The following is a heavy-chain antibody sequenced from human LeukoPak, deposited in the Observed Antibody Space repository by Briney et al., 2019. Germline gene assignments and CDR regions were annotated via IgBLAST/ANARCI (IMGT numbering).Heavy chain of an antibody. J-gene: IGHJ3*02. Sequence: GGSLRLSCTASGFTFGDYAMSWFRQAPGKGLEWVGFIRSKAYGGTTEYAASVKGRFTISRDDSKSIAYLQMNSLRVEDTAVYYCAREARRTAGTPFDIWGQGTMVTVSS. CDR2: IRSKAYGGTT. V-gene: IGHV3-49*03. CDR3: AREARRTAGTPFDI. D-gene: IGHD6-13*01. CDR1: GFTFGDYA.